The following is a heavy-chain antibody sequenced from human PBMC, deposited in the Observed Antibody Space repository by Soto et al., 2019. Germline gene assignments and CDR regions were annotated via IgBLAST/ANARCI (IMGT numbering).Heavy chain of an antibody. CDR2: IDSSGEK. CDR3: ARRHLAVAVSPWFDP. V-gene: IGHV2-26*01. D-gene: IGHD6-19*01. CDR1: GLSITDSEMG. J-gene: IGHJ5*02. Sequence: QVTLKESGPVLVKPTETLTLRCTVSGLSITDSEMGVSWIRQPPGQPLEWLAHIDSSGEKSYRTFLKSRPAISKDPSKSQIGLTMTNMDPAYTAAYYCARRHLAVAVSPWFDPWGQGIPVTVSS.